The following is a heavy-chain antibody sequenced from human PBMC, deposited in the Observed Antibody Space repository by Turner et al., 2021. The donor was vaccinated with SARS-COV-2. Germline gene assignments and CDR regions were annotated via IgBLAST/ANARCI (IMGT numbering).Heavy chain of an antibody. CDR3: AKAAGGGFYYYYMDV. D-gene: IGHD2-8*02. V-gene: IGHV3-30*18. Sequence: QVQLVESGGGVVQPGRSLRFSCADSGFTFSSYGMHWVRHGPGKGLEWVAVISYDGSNKYYADSVKGRFTISRDNSKNTLYLQMNSLRAEDTAVYYCAKAAGGGFYYYYMDVWGKGTTVTFSS. CDR2: ISYDGSNK. CDR1: GFTFSSYG. J-gene: IGHJ6*03.